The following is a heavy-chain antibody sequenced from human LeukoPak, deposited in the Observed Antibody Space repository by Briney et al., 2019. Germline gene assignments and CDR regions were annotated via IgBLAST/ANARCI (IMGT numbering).Heavy chain of an antibody. J-gene: IGHJ4*02. D-gene: IGHD3-10*01. Sequence: ASVKVSCKASGYAFTSYGISWVRQAPGQGLEWMGWISAYNGNTNYAQKLQGRVTMTTDTSTSTAYMELRSLRSDDTAVYYCARDVLAHRRMITMVRGVSPPGYWGQGTLVTVSS. CDR1: GYAFTSYG. CDR3: ARDVLAHRRMITMVRGVSPPGY. V-gene: IGHV1-18*01. CDR2: ISAYNGNT.